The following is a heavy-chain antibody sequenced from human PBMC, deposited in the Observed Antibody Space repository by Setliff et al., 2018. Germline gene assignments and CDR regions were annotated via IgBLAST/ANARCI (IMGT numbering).Heavy chain of an antibody. J-gene: IGHJ1*01. CDR1: GYTFTDYG. D-gene: IGHD2-8*02. V-gene: IGHV1-18*01. CDR2: ISGYTGNT. Sequence: ASVKVSCKASGYTFTDYGITWVRQAPGQGLEWMGWISGYTGNTNYAHKLQGKVTLTTDTSTGTAYMELRSLRSDDTAVYYCSRLVRYCTVTSCQRASGGEHWGQGTLVTVSS. CDR3: SRLVRYCTVTSCQRASGGEH.